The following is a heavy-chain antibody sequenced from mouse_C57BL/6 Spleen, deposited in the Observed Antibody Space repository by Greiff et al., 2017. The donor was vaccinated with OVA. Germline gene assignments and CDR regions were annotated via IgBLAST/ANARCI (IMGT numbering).Heavy chain of an antibody. V-gene: IGHV5-17*01. D-gene: IGHD4-1*01. J-gene: IGHJ1*03. CDR2: ISSGSSTI. CDR1: GFTFSDYG. Sequence: EVHLVESGGGLVKPGGSLKLSCAASGFTFSDYGMHWVRQAPEKGLEWVAYISSGSSTIYYADTVKGRFTISRDNAKNTLFLQMTSLRSEDTAMYYCARAGTGYFDVWGTGTTVTVSS. CDR3: ARAGTGYFDV.